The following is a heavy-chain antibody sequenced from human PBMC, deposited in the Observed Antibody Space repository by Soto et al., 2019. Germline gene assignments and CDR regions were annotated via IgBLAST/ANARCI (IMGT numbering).Heavy chain of an antibody. J-gene: IGHJ6*02. V-gene: IGHV3-48*03. CDR2: ISSSGSTI. CDR1: GFTFSSYE. CDR3: ARDHKGGYYYYGMDV. Sequence: GSLRLSCAASGFTFSSYEMNWVRQAPGKGLEWVSYISSSGSTIYYADSMKGRFTISRDNAKNSLYLQMNSLRAEDTAVYYCARDHKGGYYYYGMDVWGQGTTVTVSS.